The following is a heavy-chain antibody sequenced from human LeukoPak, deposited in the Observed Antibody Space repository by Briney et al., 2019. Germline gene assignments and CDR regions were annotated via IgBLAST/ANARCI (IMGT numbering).Heavy chain of an antibody. CDR3: ARGIAAAANYFDY. D-gene: IGHD6-13*01. J-gene: IGHJ4*02. CDR1: GFTISAYY. Sequence: PGGSLRLSCAASGFTISAYYMSWIRQAPGKGLEWVSYISTTSSYTNHADSVKGRFTISRDNAKNSLYLQMNSLRAEDTAVYYCARGIAAAANYFDYWGQGTLVTVSS. V-gene: IGHV3-11*05. CDR2: ISTTSSYT.